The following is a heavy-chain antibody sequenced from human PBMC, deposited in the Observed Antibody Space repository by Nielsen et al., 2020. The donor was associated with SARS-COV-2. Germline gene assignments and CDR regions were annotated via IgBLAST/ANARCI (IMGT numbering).Heavy chain of an antibody. V-gene: IGHV4-39*01. J-gene: IGHJ6*02. Sequence: RQAPGKGLEWIGEIYHSGSTYYNPPLKSRVTISVDTSKNQFSLKLSSVTAADTAVYYCARQSSTSSDGMDVWGQGTTVTISS. CDR3: ARQSSTSSDGMDV. D-gene: IGHD2-2*01. CDR2: IYHSGST.